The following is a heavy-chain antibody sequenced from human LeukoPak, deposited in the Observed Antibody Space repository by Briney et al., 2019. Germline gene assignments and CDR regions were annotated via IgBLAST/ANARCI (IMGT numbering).Heavy chain of an antibody. D-gene: IGHD3-10*01. Sequence: GRSLRLSCAASGFTFSSYGMHWVRQAPGKGLEWVAVIWYDGSNKYYADSVKGRFTISRDNSKNTLYLQMNSLRAEDTAVYYCAKADRKLLWFGELYGGFDYWGQGALVTVSS. CDR2: IWYDGSNK. CDR1: GFTFSSYG. CDR3: AKADRKLLWFGELYGGFDY. V-gene: IGHV3-33*06. J-gene: IGHJ4*02.